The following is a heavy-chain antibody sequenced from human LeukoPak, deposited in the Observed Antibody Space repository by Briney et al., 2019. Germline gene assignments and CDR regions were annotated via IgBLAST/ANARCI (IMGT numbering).Heavy chain of an antibody. V-gene: IGHV4-4*07. J-gene: IGHJ5*02. CDR3: ARVKPGGSSTSFDP. D-gene: IGHD2-15*01. CDR1: GDSISSYY. CDR2: FYIGGIT. Sequence: PSETLSLTCTVSGDSISSYYWSWIRQPAGKGMEWIGRFYIGGITNYNPSLKSRVTMSVDTSKNQFSLRLTSMTAADTAVYYCARVKPGGSSTSFDPWGQGTLATVSS.